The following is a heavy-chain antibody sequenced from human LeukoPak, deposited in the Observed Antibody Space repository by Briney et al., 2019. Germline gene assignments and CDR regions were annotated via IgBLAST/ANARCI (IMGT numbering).Heavy chain of an antibody. D-gene: IGHD1-26*01. CDR3: AREIRGYSYFDY. V-gene: IGHV4-4*02. CDR2: IYLRGNT. J-gene: IGHJ4*02. Sequence: PSGTLSLTCAISGGSITSSNWWTWVRQPPGKGLEWVGEIYLRGNTNYNPSLESRVSISVDESKTQLSLRLESVTAEDTAVYYCAREIRGYSYFDYWGQGTLVTVSS. CDR1: GGSITSSNW.